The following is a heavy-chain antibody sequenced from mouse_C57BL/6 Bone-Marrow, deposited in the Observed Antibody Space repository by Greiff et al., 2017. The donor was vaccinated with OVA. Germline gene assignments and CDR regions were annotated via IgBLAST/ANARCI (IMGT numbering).Heavy chain of an antibody. CDR1: GYTFTSYW. CDR2: IHPNSGST. D-gene: IGHD1-1*01. CDR3: AMITTVGDFDD. J-gene: IGHJ2*01. Sequence: QVQLQQPGAELVKPGASVKLSCKASGYTFTSYWMHWVKQRPGQGLEWIGMIHPNSGSTNYNEKFKSKATLTVDKSSSTAYMQLSSLTSEDSAVYYCAMITTVGDFDDWGKGTTLTVSS. V-gene: IGHV1-64*01.